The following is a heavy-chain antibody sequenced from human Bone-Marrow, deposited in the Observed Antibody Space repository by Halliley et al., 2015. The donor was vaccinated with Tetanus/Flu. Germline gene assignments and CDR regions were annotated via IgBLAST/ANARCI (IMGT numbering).Heavy chain of an antibody. CDR2: IYWCSSYR. J-gene: IGHJ4*02. Sequence: SSIYWCSSYRSLGDSVRGRFTVSRDNARNSVYLQMNDLRAGDPAVYYCVRDSGGRAWNSAFDYWGQGALVTVSS. CDR3: VRDSGGRAWNSAFDY. D-gene: IGHD1-7*01. V-gene: IGHV3-21*01.